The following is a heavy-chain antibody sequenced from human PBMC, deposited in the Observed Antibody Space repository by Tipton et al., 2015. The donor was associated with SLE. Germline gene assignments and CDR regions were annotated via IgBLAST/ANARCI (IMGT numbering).Heavy chain of an antibody. D-gene: IGHD3-22*01. CDR1: GGSISSSSYY. CDR2: IYYSGST. V-gene: IGHV4-39*07. Sequence: TLSLTCTVSGGSISSSSYYWGWIRQPPGKGLEWIGSIYYSGSTYYNPSLKSRVTISVDTSKNQFSLKLSSVTAADTAVYYCARDSMVIPTCIDYWGQGTLVTVSS. J-gene: IGHJ4*02. CDR3: ARDSMVIPTCIDY.